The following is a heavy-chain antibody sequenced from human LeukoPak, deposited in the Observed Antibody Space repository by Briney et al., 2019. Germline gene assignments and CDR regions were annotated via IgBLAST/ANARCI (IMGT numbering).Heavy chain of an antibody. CDR1: GYTFTTYG. CDR3: ARVGNYCYYMDV. J-gene: IGHJ6*03. CDR2: SSPNNGNR. D-gene: IGHD1-26*01. Sequence: GASVKVSCKTSGYTFTTYGISWVRQAPGQALEWMGWSSPNNGNRNYAQKFQGRVTMTTDTSTSTAYMELRSLRSDDTAVYYCARVGNYCYYMDVWGKGTTVTISS. V-gene: IGHV1-18*01.